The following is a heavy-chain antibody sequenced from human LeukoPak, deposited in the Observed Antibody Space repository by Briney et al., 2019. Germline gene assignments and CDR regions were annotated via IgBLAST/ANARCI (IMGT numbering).Heavy chain of an antibody. CDR1: GFTFSSYS. Sequence: MAGGSLRLSCAASGFTFSSYSMNWVRQAPGKGLEWVSSISSSSSYIYYADSVKGRFTISRDNAKNSLYLQMNSLRAEDTAVYYCARDRDGTQPDAFDIWGQGTMVTVSS. CDR3: ARDRDGTQPDAFDI. D-gene: IGHD1-26*01. V-gene: IGHV3-21*01. J-gene: IGHJ3*02. CDR2: ISSSSSYI.